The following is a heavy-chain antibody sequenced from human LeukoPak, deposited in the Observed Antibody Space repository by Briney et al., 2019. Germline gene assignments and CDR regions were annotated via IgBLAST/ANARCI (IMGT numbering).Heavy chain of an antibody. J-gene: IGHJ6*02. CDR2: IIPIFGTA. V-gene: IGHV1-69*05. D-gene: IGHD5/OR15-5a*01. CDR3: ARVSLSYYYYGMDV. CDR1: GGTFSSYA. Sequence: ASVKVSCKASGGTFSSYAISWVRQAPGQGLEWMGGIIPIFGTANYAQKFQGRVTVTRDTSTSTVYMELSSLRSEDTAVYYCARVSLSYYYYGMDVWGQGTTVTVSS.